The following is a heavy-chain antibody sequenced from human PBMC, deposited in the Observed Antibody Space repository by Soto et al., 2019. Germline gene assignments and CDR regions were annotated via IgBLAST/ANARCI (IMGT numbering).Heavy chain of an antibody. V-gene: IGHV1-8*01. D-gene: IGHD2-2*01. CDR2: MNPNRTNT. Sequence: QVQLMQSGAEVKKPGASVKVSCKASGYTFTTYDINWVRQAPGQGLEWMGWMNPNRTNTGYAEKFQGRVTMTRNTSISTAYMALSSPRYDDTAVYYCVRGGFLSHDHVIIAPATLGFDPWGQGTLVTVSS. J-gene: IGHJ5*02. CDR3: VRGGFLSHDHVIIAPATLGFDP. CDR1: GYTFTTYD.